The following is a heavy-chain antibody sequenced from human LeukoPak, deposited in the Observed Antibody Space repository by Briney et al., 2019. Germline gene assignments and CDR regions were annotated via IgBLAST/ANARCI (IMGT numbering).Heavy chain of an antibody. Sequence: SETLSLTCTVSGGSISSSSYYWGWIRQPPGKGLEWIGSIYYSGSTYYNPSLKSRVTISVDTSKNQFYLKLSSVTAADTAVYYCASCTYSSSSPDDYWGQGTLVTVSS. CDR3: ASCTYSSSSPDDY. D-gene: IGHD6-6*01. V-gene: IGHV4-39*01. CDR2: IYYSGST. J-gene: IGHJ4*02. CDR1: GGSISSSSYY.